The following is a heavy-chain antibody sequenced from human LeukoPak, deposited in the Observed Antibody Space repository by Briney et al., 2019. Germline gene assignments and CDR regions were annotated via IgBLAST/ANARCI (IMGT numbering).Heavy chain of an antibody. CDR3: ARDPGDYFDY. D-gene: IGHD2-8*02. CDR1: GFTFSNYE. CDR2: ISSSGSTI. V-gene: IGHV3-48*03. J-gene: IGHJ4*02. Sequence: GGSLRLSCAASGFTFSNYEMNWVRQAPGKGLEWVSYISSSGSTIYYADSVKGRFTISRDNAKNPLYLQMNSLRAEDTAVYYCARDPGDYFDYWGQGTLVTVSS.